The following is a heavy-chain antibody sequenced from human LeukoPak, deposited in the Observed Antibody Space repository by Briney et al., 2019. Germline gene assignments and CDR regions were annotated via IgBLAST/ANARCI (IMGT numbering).Heavy chain of an antibody. D-gene: IGHD2-15*01. CDR3: AKGTKGYCSGGSCYHFDY. Sequence: GGSLRLSCAPSGFTFSSYAMSWVRQAPGKGLEWVSSVTSGGSTNYADSVKGWFTISRDNSKNTLYLQMNSLRAEDTAVYYCAKGTKGYCSGGSCYHFDYWGQGTLVTVSS. CDR2: VTSGGST. V-gene: IGHV3-23*01. CDR1: GFTFSSYA. J-gene: IGHJ4*02.